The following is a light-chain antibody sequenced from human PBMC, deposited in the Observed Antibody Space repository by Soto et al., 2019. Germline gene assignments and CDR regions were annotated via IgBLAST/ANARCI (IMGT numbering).Light chain of an antibody. CDR1: QSLLYSDGKTY. CDR2: QVS. J-gene: IGKJ3*01. CDR3: MQNIYWPFT. Sequence: DVVMTQSPLSLPVTLGQPASISCRSSQSLLYSDGKTYLSWFHQMPGQSPRRLIYQVSTWYTGVPVRFTASGSGTDFTLRISRVEAEDLGVYYCMQNIYWPFTFGPGTKG. V-gene: IGKV2D-30*01.